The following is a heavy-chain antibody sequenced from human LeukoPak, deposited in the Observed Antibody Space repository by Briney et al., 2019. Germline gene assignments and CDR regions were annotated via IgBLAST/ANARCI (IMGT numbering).Heavy chain of an antibody. CDR2: ISSSSSTI. V-gene: IGHV3-48*04. CDR3: ARSLYGGSSGSLSDAFDI. Sequence: GGSLRLSCAASGFTFSSYSMNWVRQAPGKGLEWVSYISSSSSTIYYADSVKGRFTISRDNAKNSLYLQMNSQRAEDTAVYYCARSLYGGSSGSLSDAFDIWGQETMVTVSS. D-gene: IGHD3-22*01. J-gene: IGHJ3*02. CDR1: GFTFSSYS.